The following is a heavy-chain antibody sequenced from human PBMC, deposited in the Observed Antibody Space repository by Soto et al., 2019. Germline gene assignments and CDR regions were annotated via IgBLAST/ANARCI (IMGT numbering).Heavy chain of an antibody. Sequence: GGSLRLSCAASGFTFSDYYMSWIRQAPGKGLEWVSYISSNGSTIYYADSVKGRFTISRDNSKNTLYLQMNSLRAEDTAVYYCARVGRYFDWLYSSGGPFDYWGQGTLVTVPQ. J-gene: IGHJ4*02. CDR3: ARVGRYFDWLYSSGGPFDY. CDR1: GFTFSDYY. D-gene: IGHD3-9*01. CDR2: ISSNGSTI. V-gene: IGHV3-11*04.